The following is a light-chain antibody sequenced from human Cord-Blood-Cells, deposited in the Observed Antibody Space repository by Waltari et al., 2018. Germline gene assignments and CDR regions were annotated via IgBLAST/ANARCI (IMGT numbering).Light chain of an antibody. V-gene: IGLV1-40*01. J-gene: IGLJ1*01. Sequence: QSVLPQPPSVSGAPGPRVTISCTGSSPNSGAGYDVHWYQQLPGTAPKLLIYGNSNRPSGVPDRFSGSKSGTSASLAITGLQAEDEADYYCQSYDSSLSGYVFGTGTKVTVL. CDR1: SPNSGAGYD. CDR2: GNS. CDR3: QSYDSSLSGYV.